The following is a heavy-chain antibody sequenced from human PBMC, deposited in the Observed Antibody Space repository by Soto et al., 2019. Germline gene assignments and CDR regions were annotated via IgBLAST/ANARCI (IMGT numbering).Heavy chain of an antibody. D-gene: IGHD3-16*01. CDR2: ISHYNGNT. CDR3: AGGGTPIDY. Sequence: QVQLVQSGAEVKKPGASVKVSCKASGYTFTNFGISWVRQAPGQGLEWMGWISHYNGNTNYAQNFQARVTMTTDTSRSTAYMELRSLGSDDTAVYYCAGGGTPIDYWGQGTLVTVSS. CDR1: GYTFTNFG. J-gene: IGHJ4*02. V-gene: IGHV1-18*01.